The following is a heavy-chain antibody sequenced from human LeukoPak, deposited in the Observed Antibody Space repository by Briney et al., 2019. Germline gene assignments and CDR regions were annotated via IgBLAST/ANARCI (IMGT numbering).Heavy chain of an antibody. CDR3: ARVRGWKYFDY. Sequence: GGSLGLSCAASGFNVNSNYMTWVRQAPGKGLEWVSLLYSGGSTYYADSVKGRFTVSRDNSKNTLYLQMNSLRGEDTAVYYCARVRGWKYFDYWGQGTLVTVSS. V-gene: IGHV3-66*01. D-gene: IGHD1-1*01. J-gene: IGHJ4*02. CDR2: LYSGGST. CDR1: GFNVNSNY.